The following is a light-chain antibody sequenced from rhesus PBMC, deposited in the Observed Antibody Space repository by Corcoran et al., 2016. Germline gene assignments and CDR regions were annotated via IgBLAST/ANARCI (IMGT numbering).Light chain of an antibody. V-gene: IGKV1-38*01. J-gene: IGKJ2*01. CDR1: QGICSY. CDR2: DAS. CDR3: RQRNSYPYS. Sequence: DIQLTQSPSSLSASVGDRVTITCRASQGICSYLAWYQQKSGKAPKLLIYDASKLQSGVPSRFRGSGSGTEFTLTISSLQPEDFATYYCRQRNSYPYSFGQGTKVEIK.